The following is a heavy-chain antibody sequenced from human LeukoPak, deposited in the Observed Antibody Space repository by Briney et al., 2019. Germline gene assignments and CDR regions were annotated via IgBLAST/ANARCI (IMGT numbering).Heavy chain of an antibody. Sequence: GGSLRLSGAASGFTFSSYSMIWVRQAPGKGLEWVSSISSSSSYIYYADSVKGRFTISRDNAKNSLYLQMNSLRAEDTAVYYCARVGDTAMVIPFDYWGQGTLVTVSS. J-gene: IGHJ4*02. D-gene: IGHD5-18*01. V-gene: IGHV3-21*01. CDR1: GFTFSSYS. CDR3: ARVGDTAMVIPFDY. CDR2: ISSSSSYI.